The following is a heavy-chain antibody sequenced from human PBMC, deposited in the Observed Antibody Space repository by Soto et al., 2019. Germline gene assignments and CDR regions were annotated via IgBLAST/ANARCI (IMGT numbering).Heavy chain of an antibody. J-gene: IGHJ4*02. Sequence: QVQLVESGGGVVQPGRSLRLSCAASGFTFSSYGMHWVRQAPGKGLEWVAVISYDGSNKYYADSVKGRFTISRDNSKNTLYLQMNSLRAEDTAVYYCAKVSSSPRGKPPSGGTGFDYWGQGTLVTVSS. CDR2: ISYDGSNK. D-gene: IGHD6-13*01. CDR1: GFTFSSYG. V-gene: IGHV3-30*18. CDR3: AKVSSSPRGKPPSGGTGFDY.